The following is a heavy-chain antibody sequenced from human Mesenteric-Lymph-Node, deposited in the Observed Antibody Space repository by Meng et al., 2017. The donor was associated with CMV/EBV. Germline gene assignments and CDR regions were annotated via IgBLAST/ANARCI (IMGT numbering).Heavy chain of an antibody. CDR3: TRILNTGTHGRGWFGL. D-gene: IGHD1-1*01. J-gene: IGHJ5*01. Sequence: GESLKISCAASGFTFSSYAMTWVRQAPGKGLEWVSIITGNFGSTHYADSVKGRFTISRDNSQKTLYLQMDSLRAEDTAIYYCTRILNTGTHGRGWFGLWGQGILVTVSS. CDR1: GFTFSSYA. V-gene: IGHV3-23*01. CDR2: ITGNFGST.